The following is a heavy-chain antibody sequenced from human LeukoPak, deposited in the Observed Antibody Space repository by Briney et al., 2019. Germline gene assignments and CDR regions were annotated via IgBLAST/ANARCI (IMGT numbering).Heavy chain of an antibody. Sequence: TSETLSLTCTVSGGSISSSSYYWSWIRQPPGKGLEWIGYIYYSGSTNYNPSLKSRVTISVDTSKNQFSLKLSSVTAADTAVYYCARHLAAAAGFFDYWGQGTLVTVSS. CDR1: GGSISSSSYY. CDR3: ARHLAAAAGFFDY. J-gene: IGHJ4*02. CDR2: IYYSGST. V-gene: IGHV4-61*05. D-gene: IGHD6-13*01.